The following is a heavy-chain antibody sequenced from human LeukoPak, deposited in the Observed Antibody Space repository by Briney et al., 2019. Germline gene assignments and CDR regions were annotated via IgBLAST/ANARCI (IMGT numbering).Heavy chain of an antibody. CDR1: GGSFSGYY. J-gene: IGHJ4*02. Sequence: SETLSLTCAVYGGSFSGYYWSWIRQPPGKGLEWIGEINHSGSTNYNPSLKSRVTISVDTSKNQFSLKLSSVTAADTAVYYCARYDCSSTSCYFVDYWGQGTLVTVSS. D-gene: IGHD2-2*01. V-gene: IGHV4-34*01. CDR2: INHSGST. CDR3: ARYDCSSTSCYFVDY.